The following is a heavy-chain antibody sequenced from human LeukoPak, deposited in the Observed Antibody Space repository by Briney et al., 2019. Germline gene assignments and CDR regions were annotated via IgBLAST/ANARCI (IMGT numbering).Heavy chain of an antibody. CDR3: ARATHYYESSGYDY. V-gene: IGHV3-21*04. Sequence: GGSLRLSCAASGFTFSSYSMNWVRQAPGKGLEWVSSISSSSSYIYYADSVKGRFTISRDNAKNSLYLQMNSLRAEDTALYYCARATHYYESSGYDYWGQGTLVTVSS. D-gene: IGHD3-22*01. CDR2: ISSSSSYI. CDR1: GFTFSSYS. J-gene: IGHJ4*02.